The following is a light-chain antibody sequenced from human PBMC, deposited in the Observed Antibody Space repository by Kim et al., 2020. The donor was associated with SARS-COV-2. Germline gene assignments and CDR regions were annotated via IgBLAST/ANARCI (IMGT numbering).Light chain of an antibody. CDR3: LQYNYWPYT. V-gene: IGKV3-15*01. J-gene: IGKJ2*01. CDR2: GAS. Sequence: SVSPGEGATLACRASQSVISSLAWYQQKPGQAPRLLISGASTRATGIPARFSGSGSGTEFTPTISSLQSEDFALYYCLQYNYWPYTCGQGTKLEI. CDR1: QSVISS.